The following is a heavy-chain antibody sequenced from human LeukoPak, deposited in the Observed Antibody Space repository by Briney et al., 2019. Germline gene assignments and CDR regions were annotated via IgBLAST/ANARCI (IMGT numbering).Heavy chain of an antibody. CDR2: ISYDGSNK. CDR1: GFTFSSYA. D-gene: IGHD6-13*01. J-gene: IGHJ6*03. CDR3: ARAGAAVAKPDYYYMDV. V-gene: IGHV3-30-3*01. Sequence: GGSLRLSCAASGFTFSSYAMHWVRQAPGKGLEWVAVISYDGSNKYYADSVKGRFTISRDNSKNTLYLQMNSLRAEDTAVYYCARAGAAVAKPDYYYMDVWGKGTTVTVSS.